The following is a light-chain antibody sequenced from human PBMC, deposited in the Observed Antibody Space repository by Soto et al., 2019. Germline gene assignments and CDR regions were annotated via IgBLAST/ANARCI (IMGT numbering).Light chain of an antibody. CDR2: GAF. CDR1: RSISNSF. J-gene: IGKJ5*01. CDR3: QQYNSWPIT. V-gene: IGKV3-20*01. Sequence: EIVLTQSPGTLSLSPGETATLSCRASRSISNSFLAWYQHKPGQAPRLLLYGAFNRATGVPDRFGGSGSGTEFTLTISSLQSEDFAVYYCQQYNSWPITFGQGTRLEIK.